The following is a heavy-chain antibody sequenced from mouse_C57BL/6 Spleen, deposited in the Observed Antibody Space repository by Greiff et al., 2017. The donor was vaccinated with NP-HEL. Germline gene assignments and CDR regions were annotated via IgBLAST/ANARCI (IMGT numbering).Heavy chain of an antibody. CDR3: TRPITTVVAPYYFDY. Sequence: VQLQQSGAELVRPGASVTLSCKASGYTFTDYEMHWVKQTPVHGLEWIGAIDPETGGTAYNQKFKGKAILTADKSSSTAYMELRSLTSEDSAVYYCTRPITTVVAPYYFDYWGQGTTLTVSS. J-gene: IGHJ2*01. V-gene: IGHV1-15*01. CDR1: GYTFTDYE. CDR2: IDPETGGT. D-gene: IGHD1-1*01.